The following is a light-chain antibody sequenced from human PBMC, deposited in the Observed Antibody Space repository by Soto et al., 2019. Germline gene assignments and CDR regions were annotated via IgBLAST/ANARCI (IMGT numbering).Light chain of an antibody. CDR1: QSVSSY. V-gene: IGKV3-15*01. CDR2: GAS. Sequence: EIEMTQSPATLSVSPGERATLSCRASQSVSSYLAWYQQKPGQAPRLLIYGASTWATGIPARFSGSGSGTEFTLTISSLQSEDFAVYYCQQYNNWPWTFGQGTQVEIK. J-gene: IGKJ1*01. CDR3: QQYNNWPWT.